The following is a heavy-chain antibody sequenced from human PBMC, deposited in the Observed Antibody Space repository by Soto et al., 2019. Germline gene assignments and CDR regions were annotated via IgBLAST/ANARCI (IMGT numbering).Heavy chain of an antibody. CDR3: ARDWLSYYDHRSGFDY. D-gene: IGHD3-22*01. CDR1: GYTFTSYG. J-gene: IGHJ4*02. CDR2: ISAYNGNT. Sequence: QVQLVQSGAEVKKPGASVKVSCKASGYTFTSYGSSWGRQAPGQGLEWMGWISAYNGNTNYAQKLQGRVTMTTDTSKSTAYMELRSLRSDDTAVYYCARDWLSYYDHRSGFDYWGQGTLVTVSS. V-gene: IGHV1-18*01.